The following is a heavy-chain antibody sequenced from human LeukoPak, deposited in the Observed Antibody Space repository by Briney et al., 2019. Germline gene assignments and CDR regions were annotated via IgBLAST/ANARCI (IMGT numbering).Heavy chain of an antibody. V-gene: IGHV3-30-3*01. CDR1: GFTFSSYA. Sequence: PGGSLRLSCAASGFTFSSYAMHWVRQAPGKGLEWVAVISCDGSNKYYADSVKGRFTISRDNSKNTLYLQMNSLRAEDTAVYYCARELGYCSSTSCDYYGMDVWGQGTTVTVSS. D-gene: IGHD2-2*01. CDR2: ISCDGSNK. J-gene: IGHJ6*02. CDR3: ARELGYCSSTSCDYYGMDV.